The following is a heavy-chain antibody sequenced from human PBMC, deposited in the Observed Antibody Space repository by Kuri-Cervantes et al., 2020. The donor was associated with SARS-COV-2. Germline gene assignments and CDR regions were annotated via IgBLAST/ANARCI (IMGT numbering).Heavy chain of an antibody. D-gene: IGHD3-3*01. J-gene: IGHJ6*03. CDR1: GFTFSSYS. V-gene: IGHV3-48*01. Sequence: GGSLRLSCAASGFTFSSYSMNWVRHAPGKGLEWVSYISSSSSTIYYADSVKGRFTISRDNAKNSLYLQMNSLRAEDTAVYYCARTPDFWSGKHYYYMDVWGKGTTVTVSS. CDR2: ISSSSSTI. CDR3: ARTPDFWSGKHYYYMDV.